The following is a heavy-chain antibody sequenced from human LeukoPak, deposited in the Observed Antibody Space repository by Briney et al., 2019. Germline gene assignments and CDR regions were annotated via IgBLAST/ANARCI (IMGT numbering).Heavy chain of an antibody. Sequence: GGPLRLPCASSAFTFSSYAMRWVRQAPGKGLERVSAIRGSGGSTYYADSVKGRFTISRDNSKNTLYLHMNSMRPEDTAVYYCAKDESGSYYGYFRHWGQGTLVTVSS. CDR2: IRGSGGST. CDR3: AKDESGSYYGYFRH. D-gene: IGHD1-26*01. J-gene: IGHJ1*01. CDR1: AFTFSSYA. V-gene: IGHV3-23*01.